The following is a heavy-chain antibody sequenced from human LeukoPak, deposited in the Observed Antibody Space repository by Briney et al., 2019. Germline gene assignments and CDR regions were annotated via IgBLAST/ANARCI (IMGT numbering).Heavy chain of an antibody. D-gene: IGHD3-10*01. V-gene: IGHV3-20*04. CDR1: GFTFDDNG. Sequence: GGSLRLSCAASGFTFDDNGMSWVRQAPGKGLEWVSGLNWNGGSTGYADSVKGRFTISRDNAKNSLYLQMNGLRVEDTALYYCATHSYYYGSGSYPHYLDYWGQGTLVTVSS. CDR3: ATHSYYYGSGSYPHYLDY. CDR2: LNWNGGST. J-gene: IGHJ4*02.